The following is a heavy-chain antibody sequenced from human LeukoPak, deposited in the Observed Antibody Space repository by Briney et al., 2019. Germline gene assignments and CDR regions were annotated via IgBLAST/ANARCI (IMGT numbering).Heavy chain of an antibody. Sequence: ASVKVSCKVSGYTLTELSMHWVRQAPGKGLEWMGGFDPEDGETIYAQKLQGRVTMTTDTSTSTAYMELRSLRSDDTAVYYCAGDWKYCTNGVCGWFDPWGQGTLVTVSS. J-gene: IGHJ5*02. CDR2: FDPEDGET. CDR1: GYTLTELS. CDR3: AGDWKYCTNGVCGWFDP. V-gene: IGHV1-24*01. D-gene: IGHD2-8*01.